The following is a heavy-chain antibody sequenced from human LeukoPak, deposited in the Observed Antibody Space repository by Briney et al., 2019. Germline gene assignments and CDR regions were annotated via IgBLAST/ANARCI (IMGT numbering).Heavy chain of an antibody. V-gene: IGHV1-46*01. CDR2: INPSGGST. CDR3: ASSVRSPLGVAAAGFFDY. CDR1: GYAFTSYY. Sequence: ASVKVSCKASGYAFTSYYMHWVRQAPGQGLEWMGIINPSGGSTSYAQKFQGRVTMTRDTSTSTVYMELSGLRSEDTAVYYCASSVRSPLGVAAAGFFDYWGQGTLVTVSS. D-gene: IGHD6-13*01. J-gene: IGHJ4*02.